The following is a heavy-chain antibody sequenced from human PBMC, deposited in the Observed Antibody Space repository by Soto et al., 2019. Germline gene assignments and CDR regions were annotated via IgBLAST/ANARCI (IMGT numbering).Heavy chain of an antibody. CDR3: EGGDYYGMDV. V-gene: IGHV3-7*03. D-gene: IGHD3-16*01. CDR1: GFTFSSYW. CDR2: IKQDGSEK. J-gene: IGHJ6*02. Sequence: GGSLRLSCAASGFTFSSYWMSWVRQAPGKGLEWVANIKQDGSEKYYVDSVKGRFTISRDNAKNSLYLQMDSLRAEDTAVYYCEGGDYYGMDVWGQGTTVTVSS.